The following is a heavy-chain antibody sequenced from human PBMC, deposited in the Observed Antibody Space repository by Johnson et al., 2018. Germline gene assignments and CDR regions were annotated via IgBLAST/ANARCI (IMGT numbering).Heavy chain of an antibody. CDR3: ARGGFYYYYGMDG. Sequence: QVQLQESGPGLVKPSETLSLTCTVSGGSISSYYWSWIRQPPGKGLEWIGYIYYSGSTNYNPSLKSRVTISVDTSKNQFSLKLSSVTAADTAVYYCARGGFYYYYGMDGWGQGTTVTVSS. CDR2: IYYSGST. J-gene: IGHJ6*02. V-gene: IGHV4-59*01. CDR1: GGSISSYY.